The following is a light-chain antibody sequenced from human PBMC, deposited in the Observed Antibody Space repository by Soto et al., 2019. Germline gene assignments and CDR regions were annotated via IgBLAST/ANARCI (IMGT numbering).Light chain of an antibody. Sequence: QSVLTQPASVSGSPGQSITISCTGTSSDVGGYNYVSWYQQHPGKAPKLMIYDVSNRPSGVSNRFSGSKSGNTASLTISGLQAEDEADYSCSSYTSSSTLTFYVFGTGTKVTVL. V-gene: IGLV2-14*01. CDR2: DVS. CDR1: SSDVGGYNY. CDR3: SSYTSSSTLTFYV. J-gene: IGLJ1*01.